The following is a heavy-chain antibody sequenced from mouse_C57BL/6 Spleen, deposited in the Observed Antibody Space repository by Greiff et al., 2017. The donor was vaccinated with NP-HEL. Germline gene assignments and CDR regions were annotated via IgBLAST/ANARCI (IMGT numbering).Heavy chain of an antibody. D-gene: IGHD1-1*01. CDR1: GYTFTSYW. J-gene: IGHJ4*01. V-gene: IGHV1-7*01. Sequence: VQLQQSGAELAKPGDSVKLSCKASGYTFTSYWMHWVKQRPGQGLEWIGYINPSSGYTKYNQKFKDKATLTADKSSSTAYMQLSSLTYEDSAVYYCAATVVAKDYAMAYWGQGTSVTVSS. CDR3: AATVVAKDYAMAY. CDR2: INPSSGYT.